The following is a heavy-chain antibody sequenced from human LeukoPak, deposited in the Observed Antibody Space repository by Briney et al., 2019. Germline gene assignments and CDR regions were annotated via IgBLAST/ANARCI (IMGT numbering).Heavy chain of an antibody. CDR2: IKQDGSEK. CDR3: ARPVVGTRRLPFQH. Sequence: PGGSLRLSCAASGFTFSSYWMSWVRQAPGKGLEWVANIKQDGSEKYYVDSVKGRFTISRDNAKNSLYLQMNSLRAEDTAVYYCARPVVGTRRLPFQHWGQGTLVTVSS. D-gene: IGHD6-19*01. J-gene: IGHJ1*01. CDR1: GFTFSSYW. V-gene: IGHV3-7*03.